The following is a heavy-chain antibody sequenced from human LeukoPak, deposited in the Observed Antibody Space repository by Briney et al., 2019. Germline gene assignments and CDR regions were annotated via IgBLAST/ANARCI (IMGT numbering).Heavy chain of an antibody. Sequence: PGGSLRLSCAASGFTFSSYSMNWVRQAPGKGLEWVSSISSSSSYIYYADSVKGRFTISRDNAKNSLYLQMNSLRAEDTAVYYCARDLSESSGWYVILDYWGQGTLVTVSS. J-gene: IGHJ4*02. D-gene: IGHD6-19*01. V-gene: IGHV3-21*01. CDR2: ISSSSSYI. CDR1: GFTFSSYS. CDR3: ARDLSESSGWYVILDY.